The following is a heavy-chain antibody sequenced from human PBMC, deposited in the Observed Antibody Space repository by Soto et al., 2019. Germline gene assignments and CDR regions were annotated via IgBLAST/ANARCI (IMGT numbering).Heavy chain of an antibody. J-gene: IGHJ4*02. CDR1: GGSISSYC. CDR2: FYYSGST. D-gene: IGHD6-19*01. Sequence: SETLSLTCTVSGGSISSYCWSWIRQPPGKGLEWIGSFYYSGSTNYNPSLKSRVIIPVDTSKNQFSLKLNSVTAADTAVYYCARRGDAGWYEPHYFDYWGQGTLVTVSS. CDR3: ARRGDAGWYEPHYFDY. V-gene: IGHV4-59*08.